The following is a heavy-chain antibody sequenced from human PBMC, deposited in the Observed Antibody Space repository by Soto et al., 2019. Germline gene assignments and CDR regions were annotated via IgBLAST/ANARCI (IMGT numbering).Heavy chain of an antibody. Sequence: EVQLVESGGGLVQPGGSLRLSCAASGFTFSSYAMHWVRQAPGKGLEYVSAISSNGGSTYYANSVKGRFTISRDNSKNKLYLQMGSLRAEDMAVYYCARGSVLELSLGFDYWGQGTLVTVSS. V-gene: IGHV3-64*01. J-gene: IGHJ4*02. D-gene: IGHD3-16*02. CDR3: ARGSVLELSLGFDY. CDR2: ISSNGGST. CDR1: GFTFSSYA.